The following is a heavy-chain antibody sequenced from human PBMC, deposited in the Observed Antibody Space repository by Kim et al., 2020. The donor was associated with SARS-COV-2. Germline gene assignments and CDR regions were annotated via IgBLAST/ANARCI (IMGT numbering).Heavy chain of an antibody. CDR3: AKERVVPATVDAFDI. CDR2: IAAGGDST. V-gene: IGHV3-23*01. D-gene: IGHD2-21*02. J-gene: IGHJ3*02. CDR1: GFTFSLYA. Sequence: GGSLRLSCTASGFTFSLYAMTWVRQSPGKGLEWVSTIAAGGDSTFYADSVKGRFTISRDNSKNMLYLQMNSLGAEDTAVYHCAKERVVPATVDAFDIWGLGTMVTGSS.